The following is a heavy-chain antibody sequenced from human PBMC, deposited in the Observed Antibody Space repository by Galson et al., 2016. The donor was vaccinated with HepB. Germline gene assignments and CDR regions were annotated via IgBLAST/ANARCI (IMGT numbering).Heavy chain of an antibody. V-gene: IGHV3-7*01. CDR1: GFSFSIYP. J-gene: IGHJ4*02. CDR3: AREGDGSIDY. CDR2: IKQDGSEQ. Sequence: SLRLSCAASGFSFSIYPMHWVRQAPGKGLEWVANIKQDGSEQSYVDSVKGRFTISRDNAKNSLYLQMNSLRAEDTAVYYCAREGDGSIDYWGQGTLVTVSS. D-gene: IGHD3-10*01.